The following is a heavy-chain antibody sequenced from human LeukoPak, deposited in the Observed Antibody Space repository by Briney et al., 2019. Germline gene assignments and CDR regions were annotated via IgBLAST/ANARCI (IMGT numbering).Heavy chain of an antibody. J-gene: IGHJ6*03. V-gene: IGHV1-2*02. CDR3: ARGVTARGFYYYMDV. CDR2: INPNSGGT. D-gene: IGHD2-21*02. Sequence: ASVKVSCKASEYTFTGYYIHWVRQAPGQGLEWMGWINPNSGGTNYAQKSQGRVTMTRDTSISTAYMELSRLRSDDTAVYYCARGVTARGFYYYMDVWGKGTTVTISS. CDR1: EYTFTGYY.